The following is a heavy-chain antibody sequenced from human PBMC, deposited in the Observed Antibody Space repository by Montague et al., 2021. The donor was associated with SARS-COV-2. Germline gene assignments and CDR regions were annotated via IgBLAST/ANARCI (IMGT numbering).Heavy chain of an antibody. D-gene: IGHD6-13*01. CDR3: ARQPYYSSSLSWFDP. V-gene: IGHV4-39*01. J-gene: IGHJ5*02. Sequence: SETLSLTCTVSGGSISSRSYYWGWIRQPTGKGLEWIGSIYYSGSTYYNPSLKSRVTISVDTSKNQFSLKLSSVTAADTAVYYCARQPYYSSSLSWFDPWGQGTLVTVSS. CDR1: GGSISSRSYY. CDR2: IYYSGST.